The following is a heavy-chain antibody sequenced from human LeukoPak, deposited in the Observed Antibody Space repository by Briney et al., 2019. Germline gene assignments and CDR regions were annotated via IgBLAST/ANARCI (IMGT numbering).Heavy chain of an antibody. D-gene: IGHD6-19*01. V-gene: IGHV4-59*01. CDR3: ARTVQSSGWFPDAFDI. CDR1: GGSISSYY. J-gene: IGHJ3*02. CDR2: IYYSGST. Sequence: PPETLSLTCTVSGGSISSYYWSWIRQPPGKGLEWIGYIYYSGSTNYNPSLKSRVTISVDTSKNQFSLKLSSVTAADTAVYYCARTVQSSGWFPDAFDIWCQGTMVTVSS.